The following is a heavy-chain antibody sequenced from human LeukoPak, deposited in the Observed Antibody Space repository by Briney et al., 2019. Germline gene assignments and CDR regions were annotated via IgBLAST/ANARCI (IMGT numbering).Heavy chain of an antibody. D-gene: IGHD3-10*01. CDR2: INSDGSST. V-gene: IGHV3-74*01. J-gene: IGHJ1*01. CDR3: AKVGDFYGSGSAAEYFQH. CDR1: GFTFSSYW. Sequence: GGSLRLSCAASGFTFSSYWMHWVRQAPGKGLVWVSRINSDGSSTTYADSVKGRFTISRDNAKNTLYLQMSSLRPEDTAVYYCAKVGDFYGSGSAAEYFQHWGQGTLVTVSS.